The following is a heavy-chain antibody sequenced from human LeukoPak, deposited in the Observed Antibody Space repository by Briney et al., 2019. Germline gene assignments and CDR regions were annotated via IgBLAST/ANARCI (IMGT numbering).Heavy chain of an antibody. J-gene: IGHJ4*02. CDR3: ARGGDAPMAPDY. Sequence: GGSLRLSCEASGFLFSNSWMSWVRQAPGKGLEWVALIWYTGSHKYYADSVKGRFTISRDSSQNTLYLQMNSLRADDTAVYYCARGGDAPMAPDYWGQGTLVTVSS. CDR2: IWYTGSHK. CDR1: GFLFSNSW. V-gene: IGHV3-33*08. D-gene: IGHD3-10*01.